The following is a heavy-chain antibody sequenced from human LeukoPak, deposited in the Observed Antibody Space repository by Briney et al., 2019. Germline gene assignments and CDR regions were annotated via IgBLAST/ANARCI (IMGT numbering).Heavy chain of an antibody. CDR3: ARLPTVTSNRIHDGMDV. CDR2: TYPDDSDT. Sequence: GESLKISCKGSGYSFTTYWIGWVRQMPGKGLEWMGITYPDDSDTRYSPSFQGQVTISADKSISTAYLQWSSLKASDTAMYYCARLPTVTSNRIHDGMDVWGQGTTVTVSS. D-gene: IGHD4-17*01. J-gene: IGHJ6*02. CDR1: GYSFTTYW. V-gene: IGHV5-51*01.